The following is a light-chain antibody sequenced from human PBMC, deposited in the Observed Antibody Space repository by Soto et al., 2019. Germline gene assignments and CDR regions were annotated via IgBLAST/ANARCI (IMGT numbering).Light chain of an antibody. CDR2: GAS. CDR3: QQYGSSPPDI. V-gene: IGKV3-20*01. J-gene: IGKJ3*01. Sequence: EIVLTQSPGTLSSSPGEGVTLSCRASETIRSNYLAWYQKKHGQAPRLLIFGASTRATGIPDKFSGSGSGTEFTLTISSLEPEDFAEYYCQQYGSSPPDILGPGT. CDR1: ETIRSNY.